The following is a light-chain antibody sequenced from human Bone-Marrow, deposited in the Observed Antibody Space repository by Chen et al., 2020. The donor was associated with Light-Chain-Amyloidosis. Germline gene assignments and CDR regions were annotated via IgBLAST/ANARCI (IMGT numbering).Light chain of an antibody. J-gene: IGKJ2*01. CDR3: EQSYAIPTT. CDR2: ATS. Sequence: DIQMTQSPTSLSASVGDRVTITCRSSQSIKNHLNWYQQRLGEAPHVLIYATSSLQAGIPSRFSGSGSGTEFTLTISSLQPEDFATYFCEQSYAIPTTFGQGTKLEI. V-gene: IGKV1-39*01. CDR1: QSIKNH.